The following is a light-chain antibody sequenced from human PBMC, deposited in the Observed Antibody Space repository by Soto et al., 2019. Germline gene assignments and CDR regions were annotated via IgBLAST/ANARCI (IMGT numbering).Light chain of an antibody. V-gene: IGLV1-47*02. Sequence: QLVLTQPPSASGTPGQRVTISCSGSGSNIGSHDVYWYQHLPGTAPKVLIYRNDQRPSGVPDRFSASRSGTSASLAISGLRSEDEADYYCVAWDDSLSGRVFGGGTKLIVL. J-gene: IGLJ3*02. CDR1: GSNIGSHD. CDR3: VAWDDSLSGRV. CDR2: RND.